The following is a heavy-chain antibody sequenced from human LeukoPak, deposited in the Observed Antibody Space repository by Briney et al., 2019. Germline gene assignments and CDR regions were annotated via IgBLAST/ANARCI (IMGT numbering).Heavy chain of an antibody. CDR1: GYSSTNYG. J-gene: IGHJ5*02. Sequence: GASVKVSCKASGYSSTNYGISWVRQAPGQGLEWMGWIHIYRGNTNYAQKFQGRVTMTTDTSTGTVYMEVRGLRSDDTAMYYCARDVGITVADSFDPWGQGTLVTVSS. D-gene: IGHD6-13*01. CDR3: ARDVGITVADSFDP. V-gene: IGHV1-18*01. CDR2: IHIYRGNT.